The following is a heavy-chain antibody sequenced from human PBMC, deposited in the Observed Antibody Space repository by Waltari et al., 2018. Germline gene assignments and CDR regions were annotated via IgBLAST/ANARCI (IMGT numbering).Heavy chain of an antibody. D-gene: IGHD3-22*01. CDR1: GGTFSSYA. V-gene: IGHV1-69*01. J-gene: IGHJ3*02. Sequence: QVQLVQSGAEVKKPGSSVKVSCKASGGTFSSYAISWVRQAPGQGLVWMGGIIPIFGTANYAQKFQGRVTITADESTSTAYMGLSSLRSEDTAVYYCAGARSGYYDFDDAFDIWGQGTMVTVSS. CDR2: IIPIFGTA. CDR3: AGARSGYYDFDDAFDI.